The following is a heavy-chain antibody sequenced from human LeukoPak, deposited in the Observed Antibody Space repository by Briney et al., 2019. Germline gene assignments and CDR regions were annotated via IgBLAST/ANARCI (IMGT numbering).Heavy chain of an antibody. D-gene: IGHD1-26*01. CDR3: ARDSGSYGYYYMDV. CDR2: INHSGST. V-gene: IGHV4-34*01. CDR1: GGSFSGYY. J-gene: IGHJ6*03. Sequence: SSETLSLTCAVYGGSFSGYYWSWIRQPPGKGLEWIGEINHSGSTNYNPSLKSRVTISVDTSKNQFSLKLSSVTAADTAVYYCARDSGSYGYYYMDVWGKGTTVTVSS.